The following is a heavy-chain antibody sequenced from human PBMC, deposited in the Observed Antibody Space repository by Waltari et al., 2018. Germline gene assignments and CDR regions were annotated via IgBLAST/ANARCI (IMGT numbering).Heavy chain of an antibody. CDR1: GGTFSSYA. CDR3: ARGRDSSGAGGL. V-gene: IGHV1-69*06. J-gene: IGHJ4*02. Sequence: QVQLVQSGAEVKKPGSSVTVSCMASGGTFSSYAISWVRQAPGQGLEWMGGCIPVCVTANYAQKVKGRVTVTADKSTSTAYMVLSSLGCEDSAVDYGARGRDSSGAGGLGGQGARVTVPS. CDR2: CIPVCVTA. D-gene: IGHD6-19*01.